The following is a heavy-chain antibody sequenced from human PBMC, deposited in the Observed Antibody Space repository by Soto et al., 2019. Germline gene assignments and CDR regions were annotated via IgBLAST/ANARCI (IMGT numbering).Heavy chain of an antibody. J-gene: IGHJ4*02. CDR2: ISSSSSTI. Sequence: EVQLVESGGGLVQPGGSLRLSCAASGFTFSSYSMNWVRQARGKGLEWVSYISSSSSTIYYADSVKGRFTISRDNAKNSLYLQMNSLRDEDTAVYYCARDLTTTVTTSDYFDYWGQGTLVTVSS. D-gene: IGHD4-17*01. V-gene: IGHV3-48*02. CDR3: ARDLTTTVTTSDYFDY. CDR1: GFTFSSYS.